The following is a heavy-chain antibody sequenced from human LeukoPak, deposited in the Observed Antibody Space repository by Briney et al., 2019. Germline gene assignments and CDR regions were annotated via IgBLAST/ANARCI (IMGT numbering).Heavy chain of an antibody. D-gene: IGHD3-16*02. Sequence: GGSLRLSCAASGFTFSSYAMSWVRQAPGKGLDWVSVISGSGGSTYYADSVKGRFTISRDNSKNTLYLQMNSLSAEDTAVYYCAKDGEGYYDYVWGSYRYGSGAFDIWGQGTMVTVSS. CDR3: AKDGEGYYDYVWGSYRYGSGAFDI. CDR2: ISGSGGST. V-gene: IGHV3-23*01. J-gene: IGHJ3*02. CDR1: GFTFSSYA.